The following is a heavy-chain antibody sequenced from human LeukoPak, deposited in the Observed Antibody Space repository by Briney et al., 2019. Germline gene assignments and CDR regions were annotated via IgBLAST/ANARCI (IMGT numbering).Heavy chain of an antibody. J-gene: IGHJ4*02. V-gene: IGHV3-30*02. CDR1: GFPFSSYG. Sequence: AGSLRLSCTASGFPFSSYGMQWVRQAPGKGLEWVACIRYDENTKYYADSVKGRFTVSRDNSENTLFLQMNSLRAEDTAVYYCAKENTRDGYRHFHYWGQGTLATDSS. CDR3: AKENTRDGYRHFHY. D-gene: IGHD5-24*01. CDR2: IRYDENTK.